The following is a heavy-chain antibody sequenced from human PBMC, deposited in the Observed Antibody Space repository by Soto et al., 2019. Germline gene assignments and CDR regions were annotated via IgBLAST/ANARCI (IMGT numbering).Heavy chain of an antibody. Sequence: QGHLVQSGAEVKKPGASVKVSCKTSAYTFTRYGISWVRQAPGQGLEWMGWISGYNGDTNYAQNLQDRVTMTIDTSTTTAYMELRSLTSDDTAVYYCAKNGQPHYYSYGLDVWGQGTTVTVSS. CDR2: ISGYNGDT. CDR1: AYTFTRYG. CDR3: AKNGQPHYYSYGLDV. D-gene: IGHD2-8*01. J-gene: IGHJ6*02. V-gene: IGHV1-18*01.